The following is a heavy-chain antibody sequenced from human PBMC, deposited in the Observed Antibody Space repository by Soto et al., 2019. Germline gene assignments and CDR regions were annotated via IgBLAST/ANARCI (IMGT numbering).Heavy chain of an antibody. CDR1: GFTFSSYS. J-gene: IGHJ4*02. D-gene: IGHD3-3*01. Sequence: GGSLRLSCAASGFTFSSYSMNWVRQAPGKGLEWVSYISSSSSTIYYADSVKGRFTISRDNAKNSLYLQMNSLRDEDTAVYYCARDKSDDFWSGYYFDYWGQGTLVTVSS. CDR3: ARDKSDDFWSGYYFDY. CDR2: ISSSSSTI. V-gene: IGHV3-48*02.